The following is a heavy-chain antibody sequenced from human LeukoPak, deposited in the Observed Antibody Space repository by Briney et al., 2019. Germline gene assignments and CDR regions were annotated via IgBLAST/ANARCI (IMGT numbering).Heavy chain of an antibody. J-gene: IGHJ4*02. V-gene: IGHV3-30*19. CDR2: ISYDGSNK. CDR1: GFTFSTSG. D-gene: IGHD4-17*01. Sequence: GGSLRLSCSASGFTFSTSGMHWVRQAPGKGLEWVAVISYDGSNKYYADSVKGRFTISRDNSKNTLYLQMNSLRAEDTAVYYCARGLYGDYFDYWGQGTLVTVSS. CDR3: ARGLYGDYFDY.